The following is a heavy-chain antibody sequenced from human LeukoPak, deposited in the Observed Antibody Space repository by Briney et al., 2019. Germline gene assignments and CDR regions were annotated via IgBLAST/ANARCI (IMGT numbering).Heavy chain of an antibody. Sequence: SETLSLTCAVYGGSFSGYYWSWIRQPPGKGLEWIGEINHSGSTNYNPPLKSRVTISVDTSKNQFSLKLNSVTAADTAVYYCARPLTGYSYFDYWGQGTLVTVSS. J-gene: IGHJ4*02. D-gene: IGHD3-9*01. CDR1: GGSFSGYY. V-gene: IGHV4-34*01. CDR3: ARPLTGYSYFDY. CDR2: INHSGST.